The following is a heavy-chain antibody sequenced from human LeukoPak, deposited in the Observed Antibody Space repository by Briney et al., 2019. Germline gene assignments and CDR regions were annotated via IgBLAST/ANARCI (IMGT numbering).Heavy chain of an antibody. Sequence: SETLSLTCTVSGGSISSYYWSWIRQPPGKGLEWIGYIYCSGSTNYNPSLKSRVTISVDTSKNQFSLKLSSVTAADTAVYYCARGAVAGGRWFDPWGQGTLVTVSS. J-gene: IGHJ5*02. V-gene: IGHV4-59*01. CDR1: GGSISSYY. CDR3: ARGAVAGGRWFDP. CDR2: IYCSGST. D-gene: IGHD6-19*01.